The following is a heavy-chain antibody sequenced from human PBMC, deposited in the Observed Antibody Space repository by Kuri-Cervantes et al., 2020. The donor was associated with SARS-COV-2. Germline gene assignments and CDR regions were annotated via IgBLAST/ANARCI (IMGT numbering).Heavy chain of an antibody. CDR3: ARDSGTTVVTPGYFDY. Sequence: GGSLRLSCEASGFTFDNYAMHWVRQVPGKGLEWVSGISWNSGTIGYGDSVKGRFTISRDNSKNTLYLQMNSLRAEDTAVYYCARDSGTTVVTPGYFDYWSQGTLVTVSS. CDR1: GFTFDNYA. J-gene: IGHJ4*02. D-gene: IGHD4-23*01. CDR2: ISWNSGTI. V-gene: IGHV3-9*01.